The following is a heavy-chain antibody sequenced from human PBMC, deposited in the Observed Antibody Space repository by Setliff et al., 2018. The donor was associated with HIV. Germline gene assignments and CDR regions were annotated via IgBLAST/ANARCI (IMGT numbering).Heavy chain of an antibody. CDR3: ARRTIWGDAFDI. CDR1: GYSISSGFY. Sequence: PSETPSLTCNVSGYSISSGFYWGWIRQPPGKGLEWIGNIFHSGNTDQNPSLKSRVTMSVETSENQFSLRLNSVTAADTAVYYCARRTIWGDAFDIWGRGTMVTVSS. D-gene: IGHD3-16*01. J-gene: IGHJ3*02. V-gene: IGHV4-38-2*02. CDR2: IFHSGNT.